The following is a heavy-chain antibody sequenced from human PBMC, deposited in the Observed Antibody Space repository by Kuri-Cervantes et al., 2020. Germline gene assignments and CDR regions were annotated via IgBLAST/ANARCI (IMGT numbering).Heavy chain of an antibody. CDR1: GFTYTTYT. V-gene: IGHV3-21*01. CDR3: ARVPYYDSTGYHYNWFDP. J-gene: IGHJ5*02. Sequence: GGSLRLSCAASGFTYTTYTMNWVRQAPGKGLEWVSSISGSNKYIYYADSVKGRFTISRDNAKNSLYLQMNSLRDEDTAVYYCARVPYYDSTGYHYNWFDPWGQGTLVTVSS. D-gene: IGHD3-22*01. CDR2: ISGSNKYI.